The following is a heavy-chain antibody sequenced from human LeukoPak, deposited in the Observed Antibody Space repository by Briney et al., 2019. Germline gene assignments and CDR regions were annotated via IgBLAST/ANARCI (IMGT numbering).Heavy chain of an antibody. J-gene: IGHJ4*02. CDR1: GFTVRSNY. CDR2: IFSAGST. D-gene: IGHD5/OR15-5a*01. V-gene: IGHV3-53*01. CDR3: ARASVYGGSDY. Sequence: GGSLRLSCAASGFTVRSNYMSWVRQPPGKGLEWVSVIFSAGSTYYADSVKGRFTISRDNSKNTLYLQMNSLRAEDTAVYYCARASVYGGSDYWGQGTLVTVSS.